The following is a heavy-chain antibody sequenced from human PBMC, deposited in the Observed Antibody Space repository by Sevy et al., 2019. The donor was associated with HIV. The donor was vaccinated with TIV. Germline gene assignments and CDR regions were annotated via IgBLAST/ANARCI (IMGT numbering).Heavy chain of an antibody. J-gene: IGHJ5*02. V-gene: IGHV3-48*02. CDR2: ISSSSSTI. Sequence: GGSLRLSCAASGFTFSSYSMNWDRQAPGKGLEWVSYISSSSSTIYYAYSVKGRFTISRDNAKNSLYLQMNSLRDEDTAVYYCARGELTYYDFSGFDPWGQGTLVTVSS. CDR3: ARGELTYYDFSGFDP. CDR1: GFTFSSYS. D-gene: IGHD3-3*01.